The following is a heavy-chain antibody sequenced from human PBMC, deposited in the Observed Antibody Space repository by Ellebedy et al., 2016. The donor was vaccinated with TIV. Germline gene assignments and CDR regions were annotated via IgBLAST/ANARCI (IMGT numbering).Heavy chain of an antibody. Sequence: SVKVSXXASGGTFSSYAISWVRQAPGQGLEWMVGIIPIFGTANYAQKFQGRVTITADKSTSTAYMELSSLRSADTAVYYCANPRGGAVPAAYEAYKYYYYGMDVWGQGTTVTVSS. J-gene: IGHJ6*02. CDR2: IIPIFGTA. CDR1: GGTFSSYA. D-gene: IGHD2-2*01. V-gene: IGHV1-69*06. CDR3: ANPRGGAVPAAYEAYKYYYYGMDV.